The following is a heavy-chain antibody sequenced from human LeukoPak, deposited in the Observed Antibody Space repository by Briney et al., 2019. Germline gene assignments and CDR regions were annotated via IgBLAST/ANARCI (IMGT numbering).Heavy chain of an antibody. CDR2: INHSGST. J-gene: IGHJ6*03. D-gene: IGHD6-25*01. CDR1: GGSFSGYY. Sequence: SETLSLTCAVYGGSFSGYYWSWIRQPPGKGLEWIGEINHSGSTNYNPSLKSRVTISVDTSKNQFSLKLSSVTAADTAVYYCARRRLSFHYYYMDVWGKGTTVTISS. CDR3: ARRRLSFHYYYMDV. V-gene: IGHV4-34*01.